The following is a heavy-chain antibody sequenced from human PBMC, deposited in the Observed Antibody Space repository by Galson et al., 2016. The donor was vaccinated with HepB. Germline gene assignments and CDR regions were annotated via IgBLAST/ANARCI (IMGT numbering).Heavy chain of an antibody. CDR3: AREGPHDYGDDDFSF. CDR2: TSFDGGNE. J-gene: IGHJ4*02. Sequence: SLRLSCAASGFTLRSYALHWVRQAPGKGLEWVAVTSFDGGNEYYADSVKCRFTISRDDSKNTLYLQMNSLTAEDTAVYFCAREGPHDYGDDDFSFWGQGTLVTVSS. D-gene: IGHD4-17*01. V-gene: IGHV3-30-3*01. CDR1: GFTLRSYA.